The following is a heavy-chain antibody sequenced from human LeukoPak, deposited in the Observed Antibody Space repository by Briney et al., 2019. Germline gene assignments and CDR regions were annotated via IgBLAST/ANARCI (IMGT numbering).Heavy chain of an antibody. CDR3: ARDFGSGWYDAFGI. V-gene: IGHV4-59*01. Sequence: PSETLSLTCTVSGGSISSYYWSWIRQPPGKGLEWIGYIYYSGSTNYNPSLKSRVTISVDTSKNQFSLKLSSVTAADTAVYYCARDFGSGWYDAFGIWGQGTMVTVSS. D-gene: IGHD6-19*01. CDR2: IYYSGST. CDR1: GGSISSYY. J-gene: IGHJ3*02.